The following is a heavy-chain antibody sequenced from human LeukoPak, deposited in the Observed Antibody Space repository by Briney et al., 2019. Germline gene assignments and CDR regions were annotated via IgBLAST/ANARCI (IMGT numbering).Heavy chain of an antibody. CDR3: ARLRYDPRGYSDY. D-gene: IGHD3-3*01. CDR1: GYTFTSYG. CDR2: ISAYNGHT. J-gene: IGHJ4*02. V-gene: IGHV1-18*01. Sequence: RASVKVSCKASGYTFTSYGISWVRQAPGQGLEWMGWISAYNGHTNFARKLQGRVTVTTDTSTSTAYMELRSLRSDDTAVYYCARLRYDPRGYSDYWGQGTLVTVSS.